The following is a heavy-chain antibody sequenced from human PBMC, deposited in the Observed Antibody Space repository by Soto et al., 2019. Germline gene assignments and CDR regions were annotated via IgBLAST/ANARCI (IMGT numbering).Heavy chain of an antibody. Sequence: GGSLRLSCAASGFTFSDEYMSWVRQAPGRGLEWVSYISPRSGYTKYADSVKGRFTISRDDSKNSLYLQMNSLRAEDTAVYYCAGARGPGNGAWFDPWGRGTLVTVSS. J-gene: IGHJ5*02. V-gene: IGHV3-11*06. CDR3: AGARGPGNGAWFDP. CDR2: ISPRSGYT. CDR1: GFTFSDEY. D-gene: IGHD2-8*01.